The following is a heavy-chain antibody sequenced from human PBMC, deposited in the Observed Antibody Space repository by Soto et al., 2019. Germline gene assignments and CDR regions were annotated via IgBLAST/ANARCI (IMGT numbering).Heavy chain of an antibody. V-gene: IGHV4-59*01. CDR3: ARGDPLLWFGEKVYYGMDV. J-gene: IGHJ6*02. D-gene: IGHD3-10*01. CDR1: GGSISSYY. CDR2: IYYSGST. Sequence: QVQLQESGPGLVKPSETLSLTCTVSGGSISSYYWSWIRQPPGKGLEWIGYIYYSGSTNYNPSLKSRVTISVDTSQXXFXMKLSSVTAADTAVYYCARGDPLLWFGEKVYYGMDVWGQGTTVTVSS.